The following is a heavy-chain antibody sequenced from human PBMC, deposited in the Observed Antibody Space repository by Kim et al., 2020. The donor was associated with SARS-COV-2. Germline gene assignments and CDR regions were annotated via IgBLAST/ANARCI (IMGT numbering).Heavy chain of an antibody. Sequence: KSQGRVTITADESTSTAYMELSSLRSEDTAVYYCARAGIAVAALDAFDIWGQGTMVTVSS. CDR3: ARAGIAVAALDAFDI. J-gene: IGHJ3*02. D-gene: IGHD6-19*01. V-gene: IGHV1-69*01.